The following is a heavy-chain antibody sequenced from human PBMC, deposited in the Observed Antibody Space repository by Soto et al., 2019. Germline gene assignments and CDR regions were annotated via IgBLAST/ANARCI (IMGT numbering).Heavy chain of an antibody. V-gene: IGHV3-11*01. CDR2: ISSSGSTI. Sequence: GGSLRLSCAASGFTFSDYYMSWIRQAPGNGLEWVSYISSSGSTIYYADSVKGRFTISRDNAKNSLYLQMNSLRAEDTAVYYCARDEYVGATGYYGMDVWGQGTTVTVSS. CDR3: ARDEYVGATGYYGMDV. J-gene: IGHJ6*02. D-gene: IGHD1-26*01. CDR1: GFTFSDYY.